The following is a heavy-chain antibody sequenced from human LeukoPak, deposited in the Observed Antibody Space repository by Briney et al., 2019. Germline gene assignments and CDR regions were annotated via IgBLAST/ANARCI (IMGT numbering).Heavy chain of an antibody. CDR1: RYTFTNYE. D-gene: IGHD1-14*01. CDR3: ARIVIRGTTADGGDY. Sequence: GASVKDSCKDSRYTFTNYEINWVRQASGQGLECMGWMNPNSGNTGYARKLQGRVTMTRDTSINTVYMELSSLRSDDTAVYYCARIVIRGTTADGGDYWGQGTLVTVSS. J-gene: IGHJ4*02. V-gene: IGHV1-8*02. CDR2: MNPNSGNT.